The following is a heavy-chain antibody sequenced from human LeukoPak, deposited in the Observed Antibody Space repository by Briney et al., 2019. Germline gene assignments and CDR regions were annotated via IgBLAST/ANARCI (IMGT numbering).Heavy chain of an antibody. CDR3: ARVTSPARRGRTLVAAAATPFYF. V-gene: IGHV1-46*01. CDR1: GYTFTDYY. CDR2: INPGNNKT. J-gene: IGHJ4*02. Sequence: ASVKVSCKALGYTFTDYYVHWVRRAPGVGLEWMGVINPGNNKTTYAQKFQDRVNMTRDTSTSTVYLELSSLTSDDTAIYFCARVTSPARRGRTLVAAAATPFYFWGQGTLVTVSS. D-gene: IGHD6-13*01.